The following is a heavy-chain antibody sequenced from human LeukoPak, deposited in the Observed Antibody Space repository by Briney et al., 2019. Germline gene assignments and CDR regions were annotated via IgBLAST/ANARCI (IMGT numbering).Heavy chain of an antibody. J-gene: IGHJ4*02. Sequence: GGSLRLSCAASGFTFSDYYMSWIRQAPGKGLEWVSYISSSGSTIYYADSVKGRFTISRDNAKNSLYLQMNSLRAEDTAVYYCAKVDGITIFEVFDYWGQGTLVTVSS. V-gene: IGHV3-11*01. CDR1: GFTFSDYY. CDR3: AKVDGITIFEVFDY. D-gene: IGHD3-3*01. CDR2: ISSSGSTI.